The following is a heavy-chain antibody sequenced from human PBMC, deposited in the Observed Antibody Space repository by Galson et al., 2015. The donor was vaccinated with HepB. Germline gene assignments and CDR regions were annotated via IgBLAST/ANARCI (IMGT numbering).Heavy chain of an antibody. CDR1: GGTFSSYA. CDR3: ARVLTSGDFPLGWFDP. V-gene: IGHV1-69*13. CDR2: IIPIFGTA. Sequence: SVKVSCKASGGTFSSYAISWVRQAPGQGLEWMGGIIPIFGTANYAQKFQGRVTITADESTSTAYMELSSLRSEDTAVYYCARVLTSGDFPLGWFDPWGQGTLVTVSS. D-gene: IGHD4-17*01. J-gene: IGHJ5*02.